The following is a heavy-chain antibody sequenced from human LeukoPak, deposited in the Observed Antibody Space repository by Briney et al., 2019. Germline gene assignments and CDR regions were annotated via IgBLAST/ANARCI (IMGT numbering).Heavy chain of an antibody. Sequence: GGSLRLSCAASGFTYSNYWMSWVRQAPGKGLEWVANIKQDGSVKYYVDSVKGRFTISRDNAKNSLYLQMNSLRAEDTAVYYCARVPHAMVRGVIITEFYFDYWGQGTLVTVSS. V-gene: IGHV3-7*01. CDR2: IKQDGSVK. J-gene: IGHJ4*02. D-gene: IGHD3-10*01. CDR1: GFTYSNYW. CDR3: ARVPHAMVRGVIITEFYFDY.